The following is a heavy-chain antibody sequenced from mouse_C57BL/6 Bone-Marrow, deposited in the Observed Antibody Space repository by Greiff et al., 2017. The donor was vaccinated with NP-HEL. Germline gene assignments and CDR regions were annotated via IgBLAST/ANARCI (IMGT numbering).Heavy chain of an antibody. CDR1: GFSLTSYG. Sequence: VQLKESGPGLVQPSQSLSITCTVSGFSLTSYGVHWVRQPPGKGLEWLGVIWSGGSTDYNAAFISRLSISKDNSKSQVFFKMNSLQADDTAIYYCAKTGDYYGSSPGYFDVWGTGTTVTVSS. V-gene: IGHV2-4*01. CDR3: AKTGDYYGSSPGYFDV. J-gene: IGHJ1*03. D-gene: IGHD1-1*01. CDR2: IWSGGST.